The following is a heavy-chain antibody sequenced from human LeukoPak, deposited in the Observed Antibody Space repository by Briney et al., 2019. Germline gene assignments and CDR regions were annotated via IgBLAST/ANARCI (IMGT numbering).Heavy chain of an antibody. D-gene: IGHD6-19*01. J-gene: IGHJ3*02. CDR3: ARDPSGSGWYLAFDI. Sequence: GXINPSGGSTSYAQKFQGRVTITADESTSTAYMELSSLRSEDTAVYYCARDPSGSGWYLAFDIWGQGTMVTVSS. CDR2: INPSGGST. V-gene: IGHV1-46*01.